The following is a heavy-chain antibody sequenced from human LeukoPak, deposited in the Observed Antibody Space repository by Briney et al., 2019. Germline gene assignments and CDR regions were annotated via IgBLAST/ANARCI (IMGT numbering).Heavy chain of an antibody. D-gene: IGHD6-19*01. CDR2: IYYSGST. J-gene: IGHJ6*02. CDR3: AREAAGPYYYCGMDV. CDR1: GGSISSYY. Sequence: SETLSLTCTVSGGSISSYYWSWIRQPPGEGLEWIGYIYYSGSTNYNPSLKSRVTISVDTSKNQFSLKLSSVTAADTAVYYCAREAAGPYYYCGMDVWGQGTTVTVSS. V-gene: IGHV4-59*01.